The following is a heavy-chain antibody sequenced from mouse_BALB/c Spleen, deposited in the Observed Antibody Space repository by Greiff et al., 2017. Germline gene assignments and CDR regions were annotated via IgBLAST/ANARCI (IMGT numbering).Heavy chain of an antibody. D-gene: IGHD1-2*01. CDR1: GYTFTDYE. J-gene: IGHJ3*01. V-gene: IGHV1-15*01. CDR2: IDPETGGT. CDR3: TLRLRAWMAD. Sequence: QVQLKQSGAELVRPGASVTLSCKASGYTFTDYEMHWVKQTPVHGLEWIGAIDPETGGTAYNQKFKGKATLTADKSSSTAYMELRSLTSEDSAVYYCTLRLRAWMADWGQGTLVTVSA.